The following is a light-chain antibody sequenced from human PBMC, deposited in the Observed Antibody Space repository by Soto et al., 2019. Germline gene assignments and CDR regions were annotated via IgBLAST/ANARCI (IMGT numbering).Light chain of an antibody. CDR1: SSDVGGYNY. J-gene: IGLJ1*01. CDR2: DVS. CDR3: SSYTSSSTLYD. Sequence: QSALTQPASVSGSPGHSITISCTGTSSDVGGYNYVSWYQQHPGKAPKLMIYDVSNRPSGVSNRFSGSKSGNTASLTIAGLQAEDEADYYCSSYTSSSTLYDFGTGTKLTVL. V-gene: IGLV2-14*01.